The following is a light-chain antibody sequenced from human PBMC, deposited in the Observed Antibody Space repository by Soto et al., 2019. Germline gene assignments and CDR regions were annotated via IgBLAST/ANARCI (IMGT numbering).Light chain of an antibody. CDR1: QSVSSY. CDR3: QQYNSWPPQYT. Sequence: EIVMTQSPATLSVSPGGRATLSCRASQSVSSYLAWYQQRRGQPPRLLIYRASTRATGIPDRFSGSGSGTEFSLTISSLQSEAFAVYYCQQYNSWPPQYTFGQGTKLEI. CDR2: RAS. V-gene: IGKV3-15*01. J-gene: IGKJ2*01.